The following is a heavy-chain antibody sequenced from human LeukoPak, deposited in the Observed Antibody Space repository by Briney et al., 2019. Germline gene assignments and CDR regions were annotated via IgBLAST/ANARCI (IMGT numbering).Heavy chain of an antibody. CDR2: IYYSGST. CDR1: GGSISSYY. V-gene: IGHV4-59*01. CDR3: ATQSGSVDY. J-gene: IGHJ4*02. Sequence: PSETLSLTCTVSGGSISSYYWSWIRQPPGKGLEWIGYIYYSGSTNYNPSLKSRVTISVDTSKNQFSLKLSSVTAADTAGYYCATQSGSVDYWGQGTLVTVSS. D-gene: IGHD1-26*01.